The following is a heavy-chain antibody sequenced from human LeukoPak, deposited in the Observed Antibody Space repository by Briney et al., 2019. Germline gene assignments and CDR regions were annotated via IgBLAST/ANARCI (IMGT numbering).Heavy chain of an antibody. CDR2: ISPTGSTT. V-gene: IGHV3-74*01. D-gene: IGHD2-2*01. CDR1: GFSFSGHW. CDR3: ARGAVVVPAAAEAFDV. J-gene: IGHJ3*01. Sequence: PGGSLRLSCTASGFSFSGHWMHWARQLPGKGLVWVSRISPTGSTTSYADSVKGRFTISRDNAKNSLYLQMNSLRDEDTAVYYCARGAVVVPAAAEAFDVWGQGTMVTVSS.